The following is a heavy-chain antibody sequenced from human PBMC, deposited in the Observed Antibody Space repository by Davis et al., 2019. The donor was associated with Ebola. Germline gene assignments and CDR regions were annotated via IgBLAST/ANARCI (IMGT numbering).Heavy chain of an antibody. D-gene: IGHD1-1*01. V-gene: IGHV1-18*01. Sequence: AASVKVSCKASGYTFTSYGISWVRQAPGQGLEWMGWISAYHANTNYAQKVQGRITMTTDTSTSTAYMELRSLRSDDTARYYCARDVRGITGPSEYWGQGTLVTVSS. CDR2: ISAYHANT. J-gene: IGHJ4*02. CDR1: GYTFTSYG. CDR3: ARDVRGITGPSEY.